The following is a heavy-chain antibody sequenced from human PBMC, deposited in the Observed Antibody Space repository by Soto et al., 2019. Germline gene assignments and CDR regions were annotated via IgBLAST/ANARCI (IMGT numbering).Heavy chain of an antibody. D-gene: IGHD3-3*01. CDR2: INPSGGST. Sequence: VKRYCKRSGYSFTGYYMRCLRQAPEQGLEWMGIINPSGGSTSYAQKFQGRVTMTRDTSTSTVYMELSSLRSEDTAVYYCARDPPYYDFWSGLMPNYYYYYGMDVWGQGTTVTVSS. CDR1: GYSFTGYY. V-gene: IGHV1-46*01. J-gene: IGHJ6*02. CDR3: ARDPPYYDFWSGLMPNYYYYYGMDV.